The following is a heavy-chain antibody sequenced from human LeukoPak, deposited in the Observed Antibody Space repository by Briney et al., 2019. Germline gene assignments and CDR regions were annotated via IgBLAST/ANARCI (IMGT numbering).Heavy chain of an antibody. CDR1: GGSISSSSYY. CDR3: ARLEGWGYYFDY. CDR2: IYYSGST. D-gene: IGHD3-16*01. Sequence: SETLSLTCTVSGGSISSSSYYWGWIRQPPGKGLEWIGSIYYSGSTYYNPSLKSRVTISVDTSKNQFSLKLSSVTAADTAVYYCARLEGWGYYFDYWGQGTLVTVSS. V-gene: IGHV4-39*07. J-gene: IGHJ4*02.